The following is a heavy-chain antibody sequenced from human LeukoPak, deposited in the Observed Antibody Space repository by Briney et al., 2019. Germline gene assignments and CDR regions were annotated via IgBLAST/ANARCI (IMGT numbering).Heavy chain of an antibody. Sequence: ASVKVSCKASGYTFTSYDINWVRQATGQGLEWMGWMNPNSGNTGYAQKFQGRVTMTRNTSISTAYMELSSLRSEDTAVYYCARDRLAVAGTGGAFDIWGQGTMVTVSS. CDR1: GYTFTSYD. CDR2: MNPNSGNT. CDR3: ARDRLAVAGTGGAFDI. D-gene: IGHD6-19*01. J-gene: IGHJ3*02. V-gene: IGHV1-8*01.